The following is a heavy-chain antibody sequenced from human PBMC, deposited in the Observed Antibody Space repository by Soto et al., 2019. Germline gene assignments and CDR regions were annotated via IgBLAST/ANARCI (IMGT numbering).Heavy chain of an antibody. CDR1: GYTFTSYY. CDR3: ARDIPYCGGVCHDAFDI. J-gene: IGHJ3*02. D-gene: IGHD2-21*02. V-gene: IGHV1-46*01. CDR2: IRPSGGTT. Sequence: QVQLVQSGAEVKKPGASVKVSCKASGYTFTSYYMHWVRQAPGQGLEWMVIIRPSGGTTTYAQKFQGRGTMTRDTSTSTVYMELSSLRSEDTAVYYCARDIPYCGGVCHDAFDIWGQGTMVTVSS.